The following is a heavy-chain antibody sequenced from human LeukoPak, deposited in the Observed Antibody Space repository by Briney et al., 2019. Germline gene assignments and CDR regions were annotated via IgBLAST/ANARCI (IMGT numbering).Heavy chain of an antibody. V-gene: IGHV4-59*08. CDR3: AKLVRRDGYSCFDY. CDR1: GGSISSNY. Sequence: HSETLSLTCTVPGGSISSNYWSWSRQPPGKRQEWIGYTYDSGSTKYNPSLRSRVTISGDTSKNQFSLKLRSVTAADTAVYYCAKLVRRDGYSCFDYWGQGTLVTVSS. CDR2: TYDSGST. D-gene: IGHD5-24*01. J-gene: IGHJ4*02.